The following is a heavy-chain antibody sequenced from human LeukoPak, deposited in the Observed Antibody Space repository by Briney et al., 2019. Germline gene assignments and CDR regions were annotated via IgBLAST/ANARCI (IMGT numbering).Heavy chain of an antibody. CDR1: GLTFSSYS. Sequence: GGSLRLSCAASGLTFSSYSMNWVRQAPGKGLEWVSSISSSSSYIYYADSVKGRFTISRDNAKNSLYLQMNSLRAEDTAVYYCARDLLKYGSGYFDYWGQGTLVTVSS. CDR2: ISSSSSYI. D-gene: IGHD3-10*01. J-gene: IGHJ4*02. V-gene: IGHV3-21*01. CDR3: ARDLLKYGSGYFDY.